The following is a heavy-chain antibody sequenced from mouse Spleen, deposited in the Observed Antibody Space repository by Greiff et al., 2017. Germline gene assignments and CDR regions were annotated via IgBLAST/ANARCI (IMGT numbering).Heavy chain of an antibody. J-gene: IGHJ4*01. CDR3: ARHWVYDGFIYAMDY. V-gene: IGHV5-9*04. CDR2: ISSGGGNT. D-gene: IGHD2-3*01. CDR1: GFTFSSYT. Sequence: EVKLVESGGGLVKPGGSLKLSCAASGFTFSSYTMSWVRQTPAKRLEWVATISSGGGNTYYPDSVKGRFTISRDNARNTLYLQMSSLRSEDTAMYYCARHWVYDGFIYAMDYWGQGTSVTVSS.